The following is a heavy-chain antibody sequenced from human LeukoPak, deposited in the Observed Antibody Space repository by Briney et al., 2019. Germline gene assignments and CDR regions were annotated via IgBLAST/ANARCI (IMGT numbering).Heavy chain of an antibody. V-gene: IGHV3-7*01. D-gene: IGHD3-22*01. CDR2: IKQDGSEK. CDR3: AREGYYDSSGSIYY. Sequence: GGSLRLSCAASGFTFSSYWMSWVRQAPGKGLEWVANIKQDGSEKYYVDSVKGRFTISRDNAKNSLYLQMNSLRAEDTAVYYCAREGYYDSSGSIYYWGQGTLVTVSS. CDR1: GFTFSSYW. J-gene: IGHJ4*02.